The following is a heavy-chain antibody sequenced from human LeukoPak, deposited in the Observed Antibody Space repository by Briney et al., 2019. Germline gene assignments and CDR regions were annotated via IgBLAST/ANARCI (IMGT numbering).Heavy chain of an antibody. CDR2: IGTAGDT. D-gene: IGHD3-22*01. CDR1: GFTFSSYD. CDR3: ARASFSYDSSGYYSDYFDY. Sequence: GGSLRLSCAASGFTFSSYDMHWVRQATGKGLEWVSAIGTAGDTYYPGSVKGRFTISRENAKNSLYLQMNSLRAGDTAVYYCARASFSYDSSGYYSDYFDYWGQGTLVTVSS. V-gene: IGHV3-13*01. J-gene: IGHJ4*02.